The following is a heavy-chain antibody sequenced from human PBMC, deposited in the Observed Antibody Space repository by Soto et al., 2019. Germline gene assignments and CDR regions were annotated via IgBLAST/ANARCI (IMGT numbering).Heavy chain of an antibody. V-gene: IGHV4-59*01. CDR3: ARDNYHSSGWYASSYYFDY. J-gene: IGHJ4*02. Sequence: PSETLSLTCTVSGGSISSYYWSWIRQPPGKGLEWIGYFYYSGSTNYNPSLKSRVTISVDTSKNQFSLKLSSVTAADTAVYYCARDNYHSSGWYASSYYFDYWGQGTLVTVSS. CDR1: GGSISSYY. D-gene: IGHD6-19*01. CDR2: FYYSGST.